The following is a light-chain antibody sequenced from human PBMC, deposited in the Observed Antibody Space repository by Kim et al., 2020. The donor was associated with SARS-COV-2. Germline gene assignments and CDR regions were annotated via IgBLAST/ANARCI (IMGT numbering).Light chain of an antibody. CDR2: GAS. CDR3: QQYINWRT. CDR1: QSVSSS. V-gene: IGKV3-15*01. J-gene: IGKJ1*01. Sequence: SVSPGERATLSCRASQSVSSSLAWYQQKPGRAPRLLIYGASTRATGIPARFSGSGSGTEFTLSISSLQSEDFAVYYCQQYINWRTFGQGTKVEIK.